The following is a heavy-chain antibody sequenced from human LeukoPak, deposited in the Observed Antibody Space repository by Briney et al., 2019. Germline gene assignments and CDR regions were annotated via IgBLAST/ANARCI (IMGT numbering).Heavy chain of an antibody. V-gene: IGHV3-30*04. Sequence: GGSLRLSCAASGFTFSSYAMHWVRQAPGKGLEWVAVISYDGSNKYYADSVKGRFTISRDNSKNTLYLQMNSLRAEDTAVYYCARAITMVRDGVDYWGQGTLVTVS. D-gene: IGHD3-10*01. CDR1: GFTFSSYA. J-gene: IGHJ4*02. CDR2: ISYDGSNK. CDR3: ARAITMVRDGVDY.